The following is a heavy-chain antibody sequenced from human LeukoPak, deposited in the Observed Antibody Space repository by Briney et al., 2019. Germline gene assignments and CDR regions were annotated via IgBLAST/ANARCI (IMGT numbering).Heavy chain of an antibody. Sequence: PGGSLRLSCAASGFTFSSYAMSWVRQAPGKGLEWVSAISGSGGSTYYADSVKGRFTISRDNSKNTVYLQMNSLRAEDTAVYYCARPRWLQPTEADYWGQGTLVTVSS. CDR3: ARPRWLQPTEADY. CDR2: ISGSGGST. J-gene: IGHJ4*02. V-gene: IGHV3-23*01. D-gene: IGHD5-24*01. CDR1: GFTFSSYA.